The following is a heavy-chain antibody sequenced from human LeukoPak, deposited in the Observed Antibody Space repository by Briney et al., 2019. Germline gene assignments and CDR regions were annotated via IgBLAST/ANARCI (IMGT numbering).Heavy chain of an antibody. D-gene: IGHD3-10*01. CDR1: GGSFSGYY. J-gene: IGHJ4*02. CDR3: ARRYVLLLFGELQDYFDY. Sequence: PSETLSLTCAVYGGSFSGYYWSWIRQPPGKGLEWIGEINHSGSTNYNPSLKSRVTISVDTSKNQFSLKLSSVTAADTAVYYCARRYVLLLFGELQDYFDYWGQGTLVTVSS. V-gene: IGHV4-34*01. CDR2: INHSGST.